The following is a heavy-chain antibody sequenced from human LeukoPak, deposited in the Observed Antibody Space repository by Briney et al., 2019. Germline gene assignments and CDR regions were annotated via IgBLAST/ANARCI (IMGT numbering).Heavy chain of an antibody. V-gene: IGHV1-2*02. J-gene: IGHJ4*02. Sequence: VASVKVSCKAFGYTFTGYYMHWVRQAPGQGLEWMGWINPNGGGTNYAQKFQGRVTMTTDTSISTAYMELGGLRYDDTAVYYCARVSSSGDYYDNWGQGTLVTVSS. CDR2: INPNGGGT. CDR1: GYTFTGYY. CDR3: ARVSSSGDYYDN. D-gene: IGHD3-10*01.